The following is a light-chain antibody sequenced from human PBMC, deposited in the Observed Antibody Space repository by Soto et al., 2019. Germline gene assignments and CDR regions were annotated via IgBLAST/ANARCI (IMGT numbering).Light chain of an antibody. J-gene: IGKJ3*01. V-gene: IGKV4-1*01. CDR1: QSVLYSSNNKNY. CDR3: QQYYSTPRT. CDR2: CAS. Sequence: DIVMTQSPASLAVSLGERATINCKSSQSVLYSSNNKNYLAWYQQKPGQPPKLLIYCASTRESGVPDRFSGSGSGTDFTLTSSSLQAEDVAVYYCQQYYSTPRTFGPGNKVDIK.